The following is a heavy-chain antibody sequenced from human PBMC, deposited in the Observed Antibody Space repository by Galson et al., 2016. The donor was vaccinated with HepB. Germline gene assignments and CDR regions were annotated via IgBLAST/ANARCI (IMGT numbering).Heavy chain of an antibody. D-gene: IGHD6-6*01. CDR1: GFTFSSYT. CDR3: SSPRGRLVRPPDY. CDR2: ISSSSSSI. J-gene: IGHJ4*02. V-gene: IGHV3-21*01. Sequence: SLRPSCAASGFTFSSYTMNWVRQAPGKGLEWISSISSSSSSIYYADSVKGRFTVSRDNAKNSLFLQMNTLRTEDTAVYYCSSPRGRLVRPPDYWGQGTLVTVSS.